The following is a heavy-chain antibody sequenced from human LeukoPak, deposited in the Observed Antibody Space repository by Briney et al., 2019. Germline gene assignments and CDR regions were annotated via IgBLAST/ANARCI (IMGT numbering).Heavy chain of an antibody. V-gene: IGHV1-2*02. CDR1: GYTFTGYY. J-gene: IGHJ4*02. CDR3: ARSPDILTGENFDY. D-gene: IGHD3-9*01. CDR2: INLNSGGT. Sequence: GASVTVSCKASGYTFTGYYMHWVRQTPGQGLEWMGWINLNSGGTNDAQKFQDRVTMTRDTSISTAYMELSRLRFDDTAVYYCARSPDILTGENFDYWGQGTLVTVSS.